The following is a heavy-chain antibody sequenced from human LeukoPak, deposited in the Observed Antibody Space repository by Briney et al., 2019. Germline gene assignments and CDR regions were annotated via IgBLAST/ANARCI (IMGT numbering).Heavy chain of an antibody. CDR2: INTDGRST. J-gene: IGHJ3*02. Sequence: GGSLRLSCAASGFTFSSYWMHWVRQAPGKGLVWVSRINTDGRSTTYADSVKGRFTISRDNAKNTLYLQMNSLRAEDTAVYYCASWRYSGYCSSTSCYHAFDIWGQGTMVTVSS. V-gene: IGHV3-74*01. D-gene: IGHD2-2*03. CDR3: ASWRYSGYCSSTSCYHAFDI. CDR1: GFTFSSYW.